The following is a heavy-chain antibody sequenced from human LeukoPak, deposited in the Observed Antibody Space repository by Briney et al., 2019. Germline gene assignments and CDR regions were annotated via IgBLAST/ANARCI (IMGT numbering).Heavy chain of an antibody. D-gene: IGHD2-8*01. CDR3: ARVVSNGDRAAFDI. CDR1: GGSISSYY. V-gene: IGHV4-59*01. Sequence: SETLSLTCTVSGGSISSYYWSWIRQPPGKGLEWIGYIYYSGSTNYNPSLKSRVTISVDTSKNQVSLKLSSVTAADTAVYYCARVVSNGDRAAFDIWGQGTMITVSS. J-gene: IGHJ3*02. CDR2: IYYSGST.